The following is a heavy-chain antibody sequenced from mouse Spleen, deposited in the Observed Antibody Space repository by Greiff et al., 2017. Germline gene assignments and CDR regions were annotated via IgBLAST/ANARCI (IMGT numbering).Heavy chain of an antibody. CDR2: IDPEDGDT. D-gene: IGHD2-1*01. Sequence: VQLKQSGAELVRPGASVKLSCTASGFNIKDYYMHWVKQRPEQGLEWIGRIDPEDGDTEYAPKFQGKATMTADTSSNTAYLQLSSLTSEDTADYYCTNSGGNYGGYYAMDYWGQGTSVTVSS. J-gene: IGHJ4*01. V-gene: IGHV14-1*01. CDR1: GFNIKDYY. CDR3: TNSGGNYGGYYAMDY.